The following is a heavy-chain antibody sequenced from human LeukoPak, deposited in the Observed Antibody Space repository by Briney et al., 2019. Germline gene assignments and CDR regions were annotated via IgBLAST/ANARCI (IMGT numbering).Heavy chain of an antibody. J-gene: IGHJ6*03. CDR1: GFTFSSYE. V-gene: IGHV3-48*03. CDR2: ISSSGSTI. CDR3: ARVGTMIGYYMDV. D-gene: IGHD3-22*01. Sequence: GGSLRLSCAASGFTFSSYEMNWVRQAPGKGLEWVSYISSSGSTIYYADSVKGRFTISRDNAKNSLYLQMNSLRAEDTAVYYCARVGTMIGYYMDVWGKGTTVTVSS.